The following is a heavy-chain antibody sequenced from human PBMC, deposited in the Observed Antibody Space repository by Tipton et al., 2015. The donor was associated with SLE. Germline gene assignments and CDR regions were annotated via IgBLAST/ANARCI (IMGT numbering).Heavy chain of an antibody. D-gene: IGHD2-15*01. Sequence: RSLRLSCAASRFTFSIYAMHWVRQASGKGLEWVAVISYDGSNKYYADSVKGRFTISRDNSKNTLYLQMNSLRAEDTAVYYCAASLVDYFDYWGQGTLVTVSS. J-gene: IGHJ4*02. V-gene: IGHV3-30*04. CDR3: AASLVDYFDY. CDR1: RFTFSIYA. CDR2: ISYDGSNK.